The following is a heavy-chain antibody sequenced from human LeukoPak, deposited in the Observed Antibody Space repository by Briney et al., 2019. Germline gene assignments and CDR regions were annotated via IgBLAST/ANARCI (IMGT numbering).Heavy chain of an antibody. CDR3: AGNYCSSTSCNYYYYYMDV. CDR2: TNPNSGGT. CDR1: GYTFTGYY. D-gene: IGHD2-2*01. J-gene: IGHJ6*03. V-gene: IGHV1-2*06. Sequence: ASVKVSCKASGYTFTGYYMHWVRQAPGQGLEWMGRTNPNSGGTNYAQKFQGRVTMTRDTSISTAYMELSRLRSDDTAVYYCAGNYCSSTSCNYYYYYMDVWGKGTTVTVSS.